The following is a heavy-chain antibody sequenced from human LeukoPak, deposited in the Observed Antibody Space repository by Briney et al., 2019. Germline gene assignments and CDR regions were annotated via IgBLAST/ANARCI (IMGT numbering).Heavy chain of an antibody. J-gene: IGHJ4*02. CDR2: ISSSSSYI. CDR1: GFTFSSYS. CDR3: ARVSSASGGNFDY. D-gene: IGHD3-16*01. Sequence: GGSLRLSCAASGFTFSSYSMNWVRQAPGKGLEWVSSISSSSSYIYYADSVKGRFTISRDNAKNSPYLQMNSLRAEDTAVYYCARVSSASGGNFDYWGQGTLVTVSS. V-gene: IGHV3-21*01.